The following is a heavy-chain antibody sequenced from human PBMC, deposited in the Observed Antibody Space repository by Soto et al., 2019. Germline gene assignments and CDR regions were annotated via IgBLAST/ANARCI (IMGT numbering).Heavy chain of an antibody. D-gene: IGHD5-12*01. Sequence: GGSLRLSCAASGFTFNIFGMHWVRQAPGKGLEWVALISNDGTNKYYADSVRGRFTISRDSCKNTVFLQMDSLRADDTAVYYCAKGSARWLQSLPHYWGQGTLVTVSS. CDR1: GFTFNIFG. CDR2: ISNDGTNK. V-gene: IGHV3-30*18. CDR3: AKGSARWLQSLPHY. J-gene: IGHJ4*02.